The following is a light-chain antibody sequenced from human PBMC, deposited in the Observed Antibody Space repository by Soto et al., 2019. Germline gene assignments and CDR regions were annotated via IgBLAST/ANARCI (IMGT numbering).Light chain of an antibody. CDR3: QQSYSTLWT. CDR1: QSVASN. CDR2: GAS. Sequence: EIVMTQSPAALSVSPGESVTLSCRASQSVASNLAWYQQRPGQAPSLLIFGASTRAPGIPGRFSGSGSGTDFTLTISSLQPEDFATYYCQQSYSTLWTFGQGTKV. J-gene: IGKJ1*01. V-gene: IGKV3-15*01.